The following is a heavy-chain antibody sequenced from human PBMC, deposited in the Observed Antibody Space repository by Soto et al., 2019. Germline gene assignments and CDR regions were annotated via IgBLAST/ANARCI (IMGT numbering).Heavy chain of an antibody. CDR1: GFTFTKFG. D-gene: IGHD3-3*01. CDR2: IWYDGSHK. Sequence: PGGSLRLSCEASGFTFTKFGMHWVRQAPGKGLEWVAIIWYDGSHKYYADSVKGRFTVSRDNSKNTLYLQMSSLRAEDTAVYYCAKDRQADLWMLPSPMDVWGQGTTVTVSS. J-gene: IGHJ6*02. CDR3: AKDRQADLWMLPSPMDV. V-gene: IGHV3-30*02.